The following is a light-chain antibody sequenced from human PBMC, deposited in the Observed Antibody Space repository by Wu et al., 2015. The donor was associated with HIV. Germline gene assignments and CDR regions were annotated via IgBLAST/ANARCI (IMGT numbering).Light chain of an antibody. J-gene: IGKJ4*01. CDR3: QQRSNLLT. CDR2: DAS. Sequence: DNVLTQSPATLSLSPGERATLSCRASQSVSSYLAWYQQKPGQAPRLLIYDASNRATGIPARFSGSGSGTDFTLTISSLEPEDFAVYYCQQRSNLLTFGGGTKVEIK. CDR1: QSVSSY. V-gene: IGKV3-11*01.